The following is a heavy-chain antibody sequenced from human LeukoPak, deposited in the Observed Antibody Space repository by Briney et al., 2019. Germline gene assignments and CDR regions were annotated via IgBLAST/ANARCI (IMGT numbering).Heavy chain of an antibody. V-gene: IGHV3-30*02. D-gene: IGHD6-6*01. Sequence: PGGSLRLSCAASGFTFSSYGMHWVRQAPGKGLEWVAFIRYDGSNKYYADSVKGRFTISRDNSKNTLYLQMNSLRAEDTAVYYCAKDPEYSSSPSQDYWGQGTLVTVSS. CDR3: AKDPEYSSSPSQDY. J-gene: IGHJ4*02. CDR1: GFTFSSYG. CDR2: IRYDGSNK.